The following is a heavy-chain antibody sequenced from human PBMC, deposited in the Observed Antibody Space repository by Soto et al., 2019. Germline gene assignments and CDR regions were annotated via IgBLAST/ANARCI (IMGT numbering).Heavy chain of an antibody. CDR1: GYTFTNCG. J-gene: IGHJ4*02. CDR3: ARGGTPIAC. Sequence: QVQLVQSGAEVKKPGASVQVSCKTSGYTFTNCGLSWVRQAPGQGLEWLGWISAYNGNTNYAQNRQGRVTMTTDTSTRTADMELRSLRSDDTAVYYCARGGTPIACWGQGTLVTVSS. V-gene: IGHV1-18*01. CDR2: ISAYNGNT.